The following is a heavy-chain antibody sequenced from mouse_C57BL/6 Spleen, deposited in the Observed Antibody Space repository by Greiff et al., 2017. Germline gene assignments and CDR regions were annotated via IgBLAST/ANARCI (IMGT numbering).Heavy chain of an antibody. J-gene: IGHJ4*01. CDR2: IHPNSGST. CDR1: GYTFTSYW. CDR3: ARSRGDDYDEAYYAMDY. V-gene: IGHV1-64*01. D-gene: IGHD2-4*01. Sequence: VQLQQPGAELVKPGASVKLSCKASGYTFTSYWMHWVKQRPGQGLEWIGMIHPNSGSTNYNEKFKSKATLTVDKSSSTAYMQLSSLTSEDSAVYYCARSRGDDYDEAYYAMDYWGQGTSVTVSS.